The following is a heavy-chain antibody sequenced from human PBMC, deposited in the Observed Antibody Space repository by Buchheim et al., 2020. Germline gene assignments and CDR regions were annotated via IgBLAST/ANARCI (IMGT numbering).Heavy chain of an antibody. CDR1: GGSISSHY. J-gene: IGHJ3*02. CDR2: TYYSGST. Sequence: QVQLQESGPGLVKSSETLSLTCTVSGGSISSHYWSWIRQSPGKGLEWIAYTYYSGSTNYNPSLKSRVAISVDRSKNTLSLNLSSVTAADTAIYYCARWATGNAFDIWGQGT. D-gene: IGHD1-1*01. V-gene: IGHV4-59*11. CDR3: ARWATGNAFDI.